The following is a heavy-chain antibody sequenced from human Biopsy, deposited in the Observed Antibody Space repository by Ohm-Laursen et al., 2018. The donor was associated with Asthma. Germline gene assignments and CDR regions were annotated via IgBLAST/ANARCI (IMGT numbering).Heavy chain of an antibody. D-gene: IGHD1-26*01. CDR3: AKGEWELLEANFDY. J-gene: IGHJ4*02. CDR1: GFTFDDYA. CDR2: ISWNSGSI. V-gene: IGHV3-9*01. Sequence: SLRLSCAASGFTFDDYAMHWVRQAPGKGLEWVSGISWNSGSIGYANSVKGRFTISRDNAKNSLYLQMNSLRAEDTALYYCAKGEWELLEANFDYWGQGTLVTVSS.